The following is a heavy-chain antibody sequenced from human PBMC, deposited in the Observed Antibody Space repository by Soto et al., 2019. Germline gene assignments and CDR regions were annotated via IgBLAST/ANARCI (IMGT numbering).Heavy chain of an antibody. Sequence: GGSLRLSCAASGFTFSSYAMSWVRQAPGKGLEWVSAISGSGGSTYYADSVKGRFTISRDNSKNTLYLQMNSLRAEDTAVYYCAKDFRFLEWLSSSGIDYWGQGTLVTVSS. CDR2: ISGSGGST. V-gene: IGHV3-23*01. CDR1: GFTFSSYA. CDR3: AKDFRFLEWLSSSGIDY. D-gene: IGHD3-3*01. J-gene: IGHJ4*02.